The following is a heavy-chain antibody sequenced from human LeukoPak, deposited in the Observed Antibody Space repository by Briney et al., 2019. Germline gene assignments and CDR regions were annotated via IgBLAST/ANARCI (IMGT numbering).Heavy chain of an antibody. CDR2: ISRSSSTI. CDR1: GFTFSDYS. CDR3: ARGRPYYFDY. J-gene: IGHJ4*02. V-gene: IGHV3-48*01. Sequence: GGSLRLSCAASGFTFSDYSMNWVRQAPGKGLEWVSYISRSSSTIFYADSVKGRFTISRDNAKNSLYLQMNSLRAEDTAVYYCARGRPYYFDYWGQGTLVTVSS.